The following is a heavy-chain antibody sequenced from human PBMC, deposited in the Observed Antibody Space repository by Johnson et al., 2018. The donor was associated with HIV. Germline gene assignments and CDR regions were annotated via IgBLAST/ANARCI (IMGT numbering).Heavy chain of an antibody. V-gene: IGHV3-53*01. J-gene: IGHJ3*02. CDR3: AREANAFDI. CDR2: SGSGGST. CDR1: GFTVRSNY. Sequence: EVQLVESGGGLIQPGGSLRLSCAASGFTVRSNYMSWVRQAPGKGLEWVSAISGSGGSTYYADSVKGRFTISRDNSKNTLYLHMNSLRAEDTAVYYCAREANAFDIWGQGTMVTVSS.